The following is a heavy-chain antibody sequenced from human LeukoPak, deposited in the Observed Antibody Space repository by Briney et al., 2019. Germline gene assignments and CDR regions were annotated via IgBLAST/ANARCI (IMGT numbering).Heavy chain of an antibody. CDR1: GFTFSSYA. CDR3: ARDRYCSSTSCYNWFDP. J-gene: IGHJ5*02. D-gene: IGHD2-2*01. V-gene: IGHV3-30-3*01. Sequence: GGSLRLSCAASGFTFSSYAMHWVRQAPGEGLEWVAVISYDGSNKYYADSVKGRFTISRDNSKNTLYLQMNSLRAEDTAVYYCARDRYCSSTSCYNWFDPWGQGPLVTVSS. CDR2: ISYDGSNK.